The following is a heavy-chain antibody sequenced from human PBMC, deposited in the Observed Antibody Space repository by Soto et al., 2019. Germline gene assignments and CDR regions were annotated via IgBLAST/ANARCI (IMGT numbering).Heavy chain of an antibody. D-gene: IGHD3-10*01. CDR3: ARQNPLKLKVQPQSYGMDV. V-gene: IGHV4-34*01. Sequence: QVQLQQWGAGLLKPSETLSLTCAVYGGSFSGYYWSWIRQPPGKGLEWIGEINHSGSTNYNPSLKSRVTISVDTSKNQFSLKLSSVTAADTAVYYCARQNPLKLKVQPQSYGMDVWGQGTTVTVSS. CDR1: GGSFSGYY. CDR2: INHSGST. J-gene: IGHJ6*02.